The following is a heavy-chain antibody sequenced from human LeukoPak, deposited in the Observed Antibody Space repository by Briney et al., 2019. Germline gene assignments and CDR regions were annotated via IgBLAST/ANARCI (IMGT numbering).Heavy chain of an antibody. J-gene: IGHJ4*02. CDR1: GGSISSYY. CDR3: AREGSGSSGYYSFDY. V-gene: IGHV4-59*01. CDR2: IYYSGST. D-gene: IGHD3-22*01. Sequence: SETLSLTCTVSGGSISSYYWSWIRQPPGKGLEWIGYIYYSGSTNYNPSLKSRVTISVDTSKNQFSLKLSSVPAADTAVYYCAREGSGSSGYYSFDYWGQGTLVTVSS.